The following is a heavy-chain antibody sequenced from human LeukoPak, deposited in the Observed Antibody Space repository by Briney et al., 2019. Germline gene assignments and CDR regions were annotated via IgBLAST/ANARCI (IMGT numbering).Heavy chain of an antibody. J-gene: IGHJ4*02. CDR2: ISSSGSTI. Sequence: PGGSLRLSCAASGFTFSDYYMSWIRQAPGKGLEWVSYISSSGSTIYYADSVKGRFTISRDNAKNSLYLQMNSLRAEDTAVYYCARPLDYYDSSGYEDWGQGTLVTVSS. V-gene: IGHV3-11*01. D-gene: IGHD3-22*01. CDR3: ARPLDYYDSSGYED. CDR1: GFTFSDYY.